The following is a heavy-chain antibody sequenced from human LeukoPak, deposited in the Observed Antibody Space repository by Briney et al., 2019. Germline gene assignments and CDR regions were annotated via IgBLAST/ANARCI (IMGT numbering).Heavy chain of an antibody. J-gene: IGHJ6*03. CDR3: ARGLDSSGYYDYYYYYMDV. D-gene: IGHD3-22*01. V-gene: IGHV1-69*05. CDR1: GGTFSSYA. CDR2: IIPIFGTA. Sequence: SVKVSCKASGGTFSSYAISWVRQAPGQGLEWMGGIIPIFGTANHAQKFQGRVTITTDESTSTAYMELSSLRSEDTAVYYCARGLDSSGYYDYYYYYMDVWGKGTTVTVSS.